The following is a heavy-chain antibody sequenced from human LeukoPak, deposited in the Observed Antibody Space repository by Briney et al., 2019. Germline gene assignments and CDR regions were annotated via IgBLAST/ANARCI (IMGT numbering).Heavy chain of an antibody. J-gene: IGHJ5*02. D-gene: IGHD3-10*01. Sequence: PGGSLRLSCAASGFTVSSTYMSWVRQAPGKGLEWVSVTYSDGNTYYADPVKGRFTVSRDNSKNTLYLQMHSLRAEDTAVYYCVKEGGSSLVDPLGQGTLVPVSS. CDR1: GFTVSSTY. CDR2: TYSDGNT. V-gene: IGHV3-66*01. CDR3: VKEGGSSLVDP.